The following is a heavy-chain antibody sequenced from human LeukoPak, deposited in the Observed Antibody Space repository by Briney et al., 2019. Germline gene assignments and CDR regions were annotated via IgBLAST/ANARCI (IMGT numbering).Heavy chain of an antibody. J-gene: IGHJ4*02. Sequence: GGSLRLSCAASGFTFSSYSMTWFGQAPGKGLEWVSSISSSSSYIYYAGSVKGRFTISRDNAKNSLYLQMNSLRAEDTAVYYCARDSVYYYDSSGSFDYWGQGTLVTVSS. D-gene: IGHD3-22*01. CDR1: GFTFSSYS. CDR2: ISSSSSYI. V-gene: IGHV3-21*01. CDR3: ARDSVYYYDSSGSFDY.